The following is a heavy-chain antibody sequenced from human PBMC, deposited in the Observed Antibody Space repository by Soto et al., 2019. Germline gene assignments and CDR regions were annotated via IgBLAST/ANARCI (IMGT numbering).Heavy chain of an antibody. Sequence: SETLSLTCSVSGGSISGSYWSWIRQCPGKGLEWLGYAYYTGSTNYSLSIRSRVSISAATCKRRFSLGLGSVTAAGAAVYFCSWSVADHDERIDDWGQGTKVTVSS. D-gene: IGHD3-3*01. CDR3: SWSVADHDERIDD. J-gene: IGHJ4*02. CDR2: AYYTGST. CDR1: GGSISGSY. V-gene: IGHV4-59*13.